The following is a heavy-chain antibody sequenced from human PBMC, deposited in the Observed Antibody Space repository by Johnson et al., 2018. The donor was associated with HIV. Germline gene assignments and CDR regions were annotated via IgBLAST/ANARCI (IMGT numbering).Heavy chain of an antibody. CDR3: ARVTPGGGHTVDDAVDI. CDR1: GFTFSSYA. J-gene: IGHJ3*02. Sequence: QVQLVESGGGVVQPGRSLRLSCAASGFTFSSYAMHWVRQAPGKGLEWVAVISYDGSNKYYADSVKGRFTISRDNSKNTLYLQLNSLRAEDTAVYYCARVTPGGGHTVDDAVDIWGQGTMVTVSS. V-gene: IGHV3-30*04. D-gene: IGHD3-16*01. CDR2: ISYDGSNK.